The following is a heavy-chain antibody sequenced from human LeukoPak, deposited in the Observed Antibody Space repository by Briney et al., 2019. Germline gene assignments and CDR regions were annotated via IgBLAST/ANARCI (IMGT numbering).Heavy chain of an antibody. D-gene: IGHD5/OR15-5a*01. J-gene: IGHJ4*02. V-gene: IGHV4-39*01. CDR3: ARPEGISGLFDY. CDR1: GGSISSSSYY. Sequence: SETLSLTCTVSGGSISSSSYYWGWIRQPPGKGLEWIGSIYYSGSTYYNPSLKSRFTISVDTSKNQFSLKLSSVTAADTAVYYCARPEGISGLFDYWGQGTLVTVSS. CDR2: IYYSGST.